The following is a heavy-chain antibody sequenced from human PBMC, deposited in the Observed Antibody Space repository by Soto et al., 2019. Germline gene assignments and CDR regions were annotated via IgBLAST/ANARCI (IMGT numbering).Heavy chain of an antibody. D-gene: IGHD2-2*01. CDR2: INAGNGNT. J-gene: IGHJ3*02. CDR3: ARYQAFDI. CDR1: GYTFTSYA. Sequence: ASVKVSCKASGYTFTSYAIYWVRQAPGQRLEWMGWINAGNGNTKYSRKFQGRVTITRDTSANTAYMELSSLRSEDTAVYFCARYQAFDIWGQGTMVTVSS. V-gene: IGHV1-3*01.